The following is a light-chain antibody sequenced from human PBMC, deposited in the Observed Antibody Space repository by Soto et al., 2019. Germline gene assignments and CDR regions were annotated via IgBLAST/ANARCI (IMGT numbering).Light chain of an antibody. CDR2: GAA. CDR3: QQLNSYPPALT. Sequence: DIEVTQSQATLSASPGERATLSCRAGQSIDTDLAWYQQKPGQAPRLLIFGAATSTTGVPARFSGSGSGTELTLTITSLQPEDFASYYCQQLNSYPPALTFGGGTKVDIK. CDR1: QSIDTD. V-gene: IGKV3-15*01. J-gene: IGKJ4*01.